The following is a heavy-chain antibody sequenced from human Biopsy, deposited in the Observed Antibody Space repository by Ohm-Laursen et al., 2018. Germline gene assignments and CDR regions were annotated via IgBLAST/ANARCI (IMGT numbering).Heavy chain of an antibody. CDR2: IYYDGIT. J-gene: IGHJ6*02. CDR1: GYSVTNDYY. D-gene: IGHD5-12*01. Sequence: GTLSLTCAVSGYSVTNDYYWGWIRQPPGKGLEWIGNIYYDGITYYNPSLKSRVAMSVDTSKNQFSLSFTSVTAADTAVYYCARVAGGYAYYYGMDVWGQGTTVIVSS. V-gene: IGHV4-38-2*01. CDR3: ARVAGGYAYYYGMDV.